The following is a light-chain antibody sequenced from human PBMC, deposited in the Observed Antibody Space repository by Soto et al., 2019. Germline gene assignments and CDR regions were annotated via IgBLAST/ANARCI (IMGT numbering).Light chain of an antibody. CDR3: QQYNNWPWILT. CDR2: GAS. Sequence: EIVMTQSPATLSVSPGERATLSCRASQSVSSNLAWYQQKPGQAPRLLIYGASTRATGIPARFSGSGSGTEFTLTISSLQSEDFAVYYCQQYNNWPWILTFGGGTKVDIK. CDR1: QSVSSN. V-gene: IGKV3-15*01. J-gene: IGKJ4*01.